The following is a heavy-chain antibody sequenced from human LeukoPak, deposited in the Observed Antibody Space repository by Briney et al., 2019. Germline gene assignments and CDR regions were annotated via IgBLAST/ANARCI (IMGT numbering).Heavy chain of an antibody. J-gene: IGHJ4*02. CDR2: IKEDGTRK. CDR3: VAWGSLVV. Sequence: GGSLRLSCVASGFTFDTYWMSWVRQAPGKGLDWVAHIKEDGTRKYYVDSVRGRFTISRDNAKNSLFLQMNSLRVEDTAVFYCVAWGSLVVWGQGTLVTVSS. V-gene: IGHV3-7*01. D-gene: IGHD3-16*01. CDR1: GFTFDTYW.